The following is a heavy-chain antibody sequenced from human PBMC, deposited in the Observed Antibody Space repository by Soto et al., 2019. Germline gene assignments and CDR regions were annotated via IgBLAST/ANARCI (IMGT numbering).Heavy chain of an antibody. J-gene: IGHJ6*02. D-gene: IGHD2-15*01. V-gene: IGHV3-30*18. CDR1: GFTFSSYG. CDR2: ISNDGSIQ. CDR3: AKERRDSGGTCSRCFGMDV. Sequence: QVQLMESGGSVLQPGRSLRLSCAASGFTFSSYGMHWVRQAPGKGLEWVTIISNDGSIQYYGDSVKGRFTVSRDNSKNTLFLEVNSLTADDTATYYCAKERRDSGGTCSRCFGMDVWGQGTTVTVSS.